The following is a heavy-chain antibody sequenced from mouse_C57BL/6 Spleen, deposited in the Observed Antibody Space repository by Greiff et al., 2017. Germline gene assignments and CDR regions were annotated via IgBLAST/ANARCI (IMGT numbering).Heavy chain of an antibody. V-gene: IGHV1-82*01. J-gene: IGHJ3*01. Sequence: SGPELVKPGASVKISCKASGYAFSSSWMNWVKQRPGKGLEWIGRIYPGDGDTNYNGKFKGKATLTADKSSSTAYMQLSSLTSEDSAVYFCARDDEGFAYWGQGTLVTVSA. CDR2: IYPGDGDT. CDR3: ARDDEGFAY. CDR1: GYAFSSSW.